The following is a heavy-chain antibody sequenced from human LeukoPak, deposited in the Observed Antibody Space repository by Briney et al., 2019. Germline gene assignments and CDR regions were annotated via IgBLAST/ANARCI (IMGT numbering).Heavy chain of an antibody. CDR1: GFTFSNYG. D-gene: IGHD2-8*01. V-gene: IGHV3-30*02. CDR3: AKDLMVMPYIMPPYFHH. CDR2: IRNDGSNK. Sequence: GGSLRLSCAASGFTFSNYGMHWVRQAPGKGLEWVADIRNDGSNKHYIDSVKGRFSISRDNSKNTLYLQMNRLRAEDTAVYYLAKDLMVMPYIMPPYFHHWGQGTLVTVSS. J-gene: IGHJ1*01.